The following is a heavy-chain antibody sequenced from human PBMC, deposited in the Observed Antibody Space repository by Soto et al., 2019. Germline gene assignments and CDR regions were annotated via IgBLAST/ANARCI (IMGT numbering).Heavy chain of an antibody. Sequence: PSETLSLTCTVSGGSISTYDWTWIRQPPGKGLEWIGYIYYSGSTNYNPSLKSRVTISVDTSKNQFSLKLSSVTAADTAVYYCARYYYDSSGYFAYWGQGTLVTVSS. CDR3: ARYYYDSSGYFAY. V-gene: IGHV4-59*01. J-gene: IGHJ4*02. CDR1: GGSISTYD. D-gene: IGHD3-22*01. CDR2: IYYSGST.